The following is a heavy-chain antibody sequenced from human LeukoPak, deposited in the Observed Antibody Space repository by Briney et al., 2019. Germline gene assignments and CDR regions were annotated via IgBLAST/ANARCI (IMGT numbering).Heavy chain of an antibody. CDR2: IIPIFGTA. CDR3: AADIVVVPAALPDFDY. D-gene: IGHD2-2*01. CDR1: GGTFSSYA. V-gene: IGHV1-69*05. J-gene: IGHJ4*02. Sequence: ASVKVSCKASGGTFSSYAISWVRQAPGQGLEWMGGIIPIFGTANYAQKFQGRVTITTDESTSTAYMELSSLRSEDTAVYYCAADIVVVPAALPDFDYWGQGTLVTVSS.